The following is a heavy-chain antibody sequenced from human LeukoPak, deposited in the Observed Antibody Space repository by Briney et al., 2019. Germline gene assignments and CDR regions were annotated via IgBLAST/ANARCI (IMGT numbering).Heavy chain of an antibody. V-gene: IGHV1-3*01. CDR3: AVSRGQQLAPEAPYYYGMDV. Sequence: ASVKVSCKASGYTFTSYAMHWVRQAPGQRLEWMGWINAGNGNTKYSQKFQGRVTITRDTSASTAYMELSSLRSEDTAAYYCAVSRGQQLAPEAPYYYGMDVWGKGTTVTVSS. D-gene: IGHD6-13*01. J-gene: IGHJ6*04. CDR2: INAGNGNT. CDR1: GYTFTSYA.